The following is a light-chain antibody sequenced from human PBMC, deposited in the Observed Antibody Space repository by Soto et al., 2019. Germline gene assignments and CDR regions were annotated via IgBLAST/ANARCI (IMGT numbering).Light chain of an antibody. CDR1: QSISTE. Sequence: EIAMTQSPATLSVSPGERATLSCRASQSISTELAWYQQIPGQPPRLLIYSASTRATGVPARFTGSGSGSEFTLTISGLQSEDSAIYYCQQGHNRPLTFGQGTRLEI. CDR3: QQGHNRPLT. V-gene: IGKV3-15*01. J-gene: IGKJ2*01. CDR2: SAS.